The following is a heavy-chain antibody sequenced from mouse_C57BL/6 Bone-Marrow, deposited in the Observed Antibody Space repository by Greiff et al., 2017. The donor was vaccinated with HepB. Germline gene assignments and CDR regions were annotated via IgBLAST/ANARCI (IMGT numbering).Heavy chain of an antibody. CDR2: IDPETGGT. CDR1: GYTFTDYE. V-gene: IGHV1-15*01. CDR3: TRLNLAMDY. Sequence: QVHVKQSGAELVRPGASVTLSCKASGYTFTDYEMHWVKQTPVHGLEWIGAIDPETGGTAYNQKFKGKAILTADKSSSTAYMELRSLTSEDSAVYYCTRLNLAMDYWGQGTSVTVSS. J-gene: IGHJ4*01.